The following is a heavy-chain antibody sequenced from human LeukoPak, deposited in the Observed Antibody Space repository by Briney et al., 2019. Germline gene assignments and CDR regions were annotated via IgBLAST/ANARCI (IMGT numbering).Heavy chain of an antibody. CDR3: ARDPLTLYDYYMDV. D-gene: IGHD3-9*01. CDR2: INHSGST. J-gene: IGHJ6*03. CDR1: GGSFSGYY. Sequence: SETLSLTCAVYGGSFSGYYWSWIRQPPGKGLEWIGEINHSGSTNYNPSLKSRVTISVDTSKNQFSLNLSSVTAADTAVYYCARDPLTLYDYYMDVWGKGTTVTVSS. V-gene: IGHV4-34*01.